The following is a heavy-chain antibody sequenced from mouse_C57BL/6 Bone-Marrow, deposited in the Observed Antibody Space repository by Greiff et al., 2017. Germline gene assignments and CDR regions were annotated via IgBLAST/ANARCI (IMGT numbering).Heavy chain of an antibody. Sequence: VQLQQSGPELVKPGASVKISCKASGYSFTGYYMNWVKQSPEKSLEWIGEINPSTGGTTYNQKFKAKATLTVDKSSSTAYMQLKSLTSEDSAVYYCARYYYYYGSSHWYFDVWGTGTTVTVSP. J-gene: IGHJ1*03. D-gene: IGHD1-1*01. V-gene: IGHV1-42*01. CDR1: GYSFTGYY. CDR3: ARYYYYYGSSHWYFDV. CDR2: INPSTGGT.